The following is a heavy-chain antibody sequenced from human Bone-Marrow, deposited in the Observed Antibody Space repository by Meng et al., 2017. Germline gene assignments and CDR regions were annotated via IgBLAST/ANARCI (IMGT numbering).Heavy chain of an antibody. V-gene: IGHV3-21*04. J-gene: IGHJ4*02. CDR2: ISSSSSSI. CDR1: GFTLSSYG. CDR3: AKYSYGLGDYFDY. Sequence: VRRLESGGGRVKSWGSVRFSLAASGFTLSSYGMHWVRQAPGKGLAWVSSISSSSSSIYYADSVKGRFTISRHNFKNTLYLQMNSLRAEDTALYYCAKYSYGLGDYFDYWGQGALVTVSS. D-gene: IGHD5-18*01.